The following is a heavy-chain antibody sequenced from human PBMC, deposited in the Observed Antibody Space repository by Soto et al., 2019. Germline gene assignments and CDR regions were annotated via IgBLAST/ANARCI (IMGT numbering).Heavy chain of an antibody. V-gene: IGHV4-31*03. J-gene: IGHJ3*02. Sequence: QVQLQESGPGLVKPSQTLSLTCTVSGGSISSGGYYWSWIRQHPGKGLEWIGYIYYSGSTYYNPCPKDRSTLDVTTCKDQVSRKVRSVGAGDKAVYYCARGGGYDSSGYYSALDAFDIWGQGTMVTVSS. D-gene: IGHD3-22*01. CDR1: GGSISSGGYY. CDR2: IYYSGST. CDR3: ARGGGYDSSGYYSALDAFDI.